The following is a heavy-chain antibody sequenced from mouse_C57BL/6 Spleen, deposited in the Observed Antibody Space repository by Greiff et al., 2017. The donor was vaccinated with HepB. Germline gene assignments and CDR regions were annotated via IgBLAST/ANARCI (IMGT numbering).Heavy chain of an antibody. CDR1: GYTFTSYW. CDR2: IDPYDSYT. CDR3: ARAGDYYVRYWDY. D-gene: IGHD1-1*01. J-gene: IGHJ2*01. V-gene: IGHV1-69*01. Sequence: QVQLQQSGAELVMPGASVKLSCKASGYTFTSYWMHWVKQRPGQGLEWIGEIDPYDSYTNYNQKFKGKSTLTVDKSSSTAYMQLSSLTSEDSAFYYCARAGDYYVRYWDYWGQGTTLTVSS.